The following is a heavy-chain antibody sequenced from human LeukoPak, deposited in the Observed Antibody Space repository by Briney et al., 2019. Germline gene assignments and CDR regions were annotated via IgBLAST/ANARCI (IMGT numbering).Heavy chain of an antibody. CDR2: IYYSGST. Sequence: SETLSLTCTVSGGSINSSSYYWDWIRQPPGKGLEWIGNIYYSGSTYYNPSLKSRVTISVDTSKNQFSLNLSSVTAADTAVHYCARGVGRYYYDSSGPYYFDYWGQGTLVTVSS. D-gene: IGHD3-22*01. CDR1: GGSINSSSYY. CDR3: ARGVGRYYYDSSGPYYFDY. J-gene: IGHJ4*02. V-gene: IGHV4-39*01.